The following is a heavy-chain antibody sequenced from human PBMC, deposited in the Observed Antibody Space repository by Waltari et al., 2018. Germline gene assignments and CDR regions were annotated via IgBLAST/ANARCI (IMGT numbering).Heavy chain of an antibody. D-gene: IGHD2-21*01. CDR3: ARDVPYLGRGAYDF. CDR2: INEDGSLK. J-gene: IGHJ3*01. V-gene: IGHV3-7*01. CDR1: GFTFSNFW. Sequence: EVHLVESGGGLVQPGGSLRLSCAASGFTFSNFWMNWVRQAPGKGGGLVAKINEDGSLKDYVDAVKGRFTISRDNARNSLYLEITSLRAEDTAVYYCARDVPYLGRGAYDFWGQGTMVTVSS.